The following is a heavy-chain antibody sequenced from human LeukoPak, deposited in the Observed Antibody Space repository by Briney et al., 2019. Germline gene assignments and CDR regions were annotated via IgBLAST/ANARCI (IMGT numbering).Heavy chain of an antibody. Sequence: KSSETLSLTCTVSGGSINTINYYWGWIRQHPGKGLEWIGYIYYSGSTYYNPSLKSRVTISVDTSKNQFSLKLSSVTAADTAVYYCARDQVGDGYNLYYFDYWGQGTLVTVSS. J-gene: IGHJ4*02. V-gene: IGHV4-31*03. CDR1: GGSINTINYY. CDR2: IYYSGST. CDR3: ARDQVGDGYNLYYFDY. D-gene: IGHD5-24*01.